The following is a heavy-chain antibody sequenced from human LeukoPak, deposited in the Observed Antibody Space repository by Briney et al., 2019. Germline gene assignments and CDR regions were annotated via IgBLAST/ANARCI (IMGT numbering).Heavy chain of an antibody. J-gene: IGHJ3*02. CDR2: ILNDGSQE. CDR1: GFTFSSYG. V-gene: IGHV3-33*01. CDR3: ARDDALGDNALDI. Sequence: GRSLRLSCAASGFTFSSYGMHWVRQAPGKGLDWVAVILNDGSQEKYADSVKGRFNISRDNSKNTLFLQMNSLRAEDTAVYYCARDDALGDNALDIWGQGTMVTVSS. D-gene: IGHD3-16*01.